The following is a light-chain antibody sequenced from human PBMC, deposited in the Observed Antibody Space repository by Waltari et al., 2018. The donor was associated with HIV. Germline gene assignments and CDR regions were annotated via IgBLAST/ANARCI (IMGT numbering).Light chain of an antibody. CDR1: SSDVGGYNY. CDR3: SSYTSSSSVV. J-gene: IGLJ2*01. Sequence: QSALTQPASVSGSPGQSITISCTGTSSDVGGYNYVSWYQQHPGKAPKLMIYDVSNRPSGVSKRFSGSESGNTASLTISGLQAEDEADYYCSSYTSSSSVVFGGGTKLTVL. CDR2: DVS. V-gene: IGLV2-14*01.